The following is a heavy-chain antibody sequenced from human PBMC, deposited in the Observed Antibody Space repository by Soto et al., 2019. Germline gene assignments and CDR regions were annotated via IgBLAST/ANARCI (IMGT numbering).Heavy chain of an antibody. Sequence: QVQLQESGPGLVKPSQTLSLTCTVSGGSISGGGYYWSWIRQHPGKGLEWIGYIYYSGSTYYNPSLKSRVTISVVTSKNQFSLKLSSVTAADTAVYYCARDVLAVTKVDYWGQGTLVTVSS. J-gene: IGHJ4*02. CDR3: ARDVLAVTKVDY. V-gene: IGHV4-31*03. CDR2: IYYSGST. D-gene: IGHD2-8*02. CDR1: GGSISGGGYY.